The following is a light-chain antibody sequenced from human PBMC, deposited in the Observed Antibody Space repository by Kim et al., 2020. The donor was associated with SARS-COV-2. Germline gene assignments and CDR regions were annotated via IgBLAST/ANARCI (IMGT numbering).Light chain of an antibody. CDR2: ATS. CDR1: QSVDSTY. V-gene: IGKV3-20*01. J-gene: IGKJ1*01. Sequence: EIVLTQSPGTLSLSAGERATLSCGASQSVDSTYLTWYQQRPGQAPRLLIYATSSRATGIPDRFSGSGSETDFTLTISRLEPEDVAVYYCQQSVTLPWTFGQGTKVEIK. CDR3: QQSVTLPWT.